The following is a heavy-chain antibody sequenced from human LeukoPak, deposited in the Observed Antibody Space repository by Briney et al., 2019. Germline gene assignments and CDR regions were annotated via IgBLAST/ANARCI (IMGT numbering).Heavy chain of an antibody. CDR1: GGTFSSYA. CDR3: ARLLEFGHYYYYYYMDV. J-gene: IGHJ6*03. CDR2: IIPIFGTA. V-gene: IGHV1-69*13. D-gene: IGHD3-3*01. Sequence: GASVKVSCKASGGTFSSYAISWVRQAPGQGLEWMGGIIPIFGTANYAQKFQGRVTITADESTSTAYMELSSLRSEDTAVYYCARLLEFGHYYYYYYMDVWGKGTTVTVSS.